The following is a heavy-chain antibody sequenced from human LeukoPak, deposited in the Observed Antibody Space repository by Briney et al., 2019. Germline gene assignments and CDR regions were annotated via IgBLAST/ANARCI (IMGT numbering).Heavy chain of an antibody. Sequence: PGASLRLSCAASGFTFSSYAMSWVRQAPGKGLEWVSAISGSGGSTYYADSVKGGFTISRDNSKNTLYLQMNSLRAEDTAVYYCAKRTVVGATYFDYWGQGTLVTVSS. D-gene: IGHD1-26*01. J-gene: IGHJ4*02. V-gene: IGHV3-23*01. CDR1: GFTFSSYA. CDR3: AKRTVVGATYFDY. CDR2: ISGSGGST.